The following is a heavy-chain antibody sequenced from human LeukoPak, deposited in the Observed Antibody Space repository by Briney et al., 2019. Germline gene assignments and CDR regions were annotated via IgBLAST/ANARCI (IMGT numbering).Heavy chain of an antibody. CDR3: GRMQLWLQADY. V-gene: IGHV3-33*01. CDR2: IWYDGSNK. D-gene: IGHD5-18*01. CDR1: GFTFSSYG. J-gene: IGHJ4*02. Sequence: GGSLRLSCAASGFTFSSYGMHWVRQAPGKGLEWVAVIWYDGSNKYYADSVKGRFTISRDNSKNTLYLQMNSLRAEDTAVYYCGRMQLWLQADYWGQGTLVTVSS.